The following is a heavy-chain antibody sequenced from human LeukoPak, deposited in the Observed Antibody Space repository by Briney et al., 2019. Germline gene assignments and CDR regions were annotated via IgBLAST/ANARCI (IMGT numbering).Heavy chain of an antibody. J-gene: IGHJ4*02. CDR2: ISANNGDT. Sequence: GASVKVSCXASGYTFTRYGISWVRRAPGQGLEWMGWISANNGDTNSAQKFQGRVTMTTDTSTSTAYMELRSLRSDDTAVYYCARDFFHGHCAGLSCFLLDYWGQGSLVTVSS. CDR3: ARDFFHGHCAGLSCFLLDY. V-gene: IGHV1-18*01. CDR1: GYTFTRYG. D-gene: IGHD2-15*01.